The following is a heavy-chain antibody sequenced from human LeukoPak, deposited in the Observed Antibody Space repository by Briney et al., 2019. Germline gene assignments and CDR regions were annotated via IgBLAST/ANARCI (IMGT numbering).Heavy chain of an antibody. CDR3: ARERGVTYSSTGMDV. D-gene: IGHD2-21*01. CDR2: ISGYNGSS. V-gene: IGHV1-18*01. Sequence: APDNVSYKPPGHTFTPHGIIWLPQSPGQRLEWIGWISGYNGSSNYAQKLQGRVTMTTDPSTSTAYMELRSLRSDDTAVYYCARERGVTYSSTGMDVWGQGTTVTVSS. J-gene: IGHJ6*02. CDR1: GHTFTPHG.